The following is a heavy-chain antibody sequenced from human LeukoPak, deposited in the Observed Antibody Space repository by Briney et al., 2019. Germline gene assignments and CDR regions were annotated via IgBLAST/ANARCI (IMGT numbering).Heavy chain of an antibody. CDR1: GFTFSNYE. Sequence: GGSLRLSCAASGFTFSNYEMNWVRQAPGKGQEWVSYISTDGTKTYYAGSVKGRFTISRDNAKNSLYLQMNSLRADDTAVYYCARETIDCGGDCYDYWGQGTLATVSS. J-gene: IGHJ4*02. V-gene: IGHV3-48*03. CDR3: ARETIDCGGDCYDY. CDR2: ISTDGTKT. D-gene: IGHD2-21*01.